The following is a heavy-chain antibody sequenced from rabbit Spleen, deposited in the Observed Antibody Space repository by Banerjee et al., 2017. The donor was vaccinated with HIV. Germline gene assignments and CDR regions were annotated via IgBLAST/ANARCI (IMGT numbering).Heavy chain of an antibody. J-gene: IGHJ4*01. Sequence: QEQLVESGGGLVQPGGSLKLSCKASGFDFSSYGVSWVRQAPGKGLEWIGYIDPIFGSTYYASWVNGRFTISRHNAQNTLYLQMTSLTVADMATYFCARDAGSGPYIDGYFDLWGPGTLVTVS. V-gene: IGHV1S47*01. CDR1: GFDFSSYG. CDR3: ARDAGSGPYIDGYFDL. CDR2: IDPIFGST. D-gene: IGHD8-1*01.